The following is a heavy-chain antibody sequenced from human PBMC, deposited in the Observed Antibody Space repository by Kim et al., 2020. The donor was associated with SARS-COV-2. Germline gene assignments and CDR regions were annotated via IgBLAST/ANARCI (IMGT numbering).Heavy chain of an antibody. CDR2: ITYDGGQT. J-gene: IGHJ4*02. V-gene: IGHV3-23*01. CDR1: GFSFGGFA. CDR3: AKDRIFGDGQLVLDH. Sequence: GGSLRLSCAASGFSFGGFAMAWVRQAPGKGLEWVSDITYDGGQTLHADSVEGRFTTSRDNSKNTLFLHMDRLRAEDTALYFCAKDRIFGDGQLVLDHWGLGTLVTVSS. D-gene: IGHD4-17*01.